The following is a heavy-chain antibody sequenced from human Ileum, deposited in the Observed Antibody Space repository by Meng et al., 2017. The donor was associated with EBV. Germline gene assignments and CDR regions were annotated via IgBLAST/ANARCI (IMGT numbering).Heavy chain of an antibody. CDR3: ASSDYYRSDY. CDR1: GGSINRSCW. J-gene: IGHJ4*02. CDR2: TSHSGST. D-gene: IGHD3-22*01. V-gene: IGHV4-4*02. Sequence: QVPLQEAGPGLVKPSETLVLTCAVSGGSINRSCWWRWVRQPPGKGLEWIGETSHSGSTNYSPSLKSRVTISLDKSKNQLSLKLNSVTAADTAVYYCASSDYYRSDYWGQGTLVTVSS.